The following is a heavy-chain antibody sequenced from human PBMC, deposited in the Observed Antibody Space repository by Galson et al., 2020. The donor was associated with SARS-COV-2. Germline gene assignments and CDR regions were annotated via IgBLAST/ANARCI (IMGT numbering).Heavy chain of an antibody. J-gene: IGHJ4*02. CDR1: GGSFRGYY. D-gene: IGHD6-19*01. CDR3: AVAVAGRADFDY. Sequence: SEPLSLTCAVYGGSFRGYYWSWIRQPPGKGREWIGEINSSGSTNYNPSPKSRVTISVDTSKNHFSLKLSSVTAADTAVYYCAVAVAGRADFDYWGQGTLVTVSS. CDR2: INSSGST. V-gene: IGHV4-34*01.